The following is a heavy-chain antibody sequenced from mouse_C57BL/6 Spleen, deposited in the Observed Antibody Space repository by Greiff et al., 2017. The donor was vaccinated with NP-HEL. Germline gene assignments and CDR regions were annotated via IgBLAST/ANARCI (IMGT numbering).Heavy chain of an antibody. J-gene: IGHJ1*03. CDR3: ARRAGWYFDV. Sequence: VKLMESGGGLVKPGGSLKLSCAASGFTFSDYGMHWVRQAPEKGLEWVAYISSGSSTIYYADTVKGRFTISRDNAKNTLFLQMTSLRSEDTAMYYCARRAGWYFDVWGTGTTVTVSS. V-gene: IGHV5-17*01. CDR2: ISSGSSTI. D-gene: IGHD3-1*01. CDR1: GFTFSDYG.